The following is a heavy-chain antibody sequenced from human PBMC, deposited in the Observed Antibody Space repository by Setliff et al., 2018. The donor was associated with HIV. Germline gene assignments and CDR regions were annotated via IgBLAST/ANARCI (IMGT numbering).Heavy chain of an antibody. CDR3: ARDLDIVVVVAATEYGMDV. D-gene: IGHD2-15*01. J-gene: IGHJ6*02. CDR1: GYIFTDYY. CDR2: INPNSGGT. Sequence: ASVKVSCKASGYIFTDYYMHWVRQVPGQELGWMGRINPNSGGTNYAQKFQGRVTMTRDTSISTAYMELSRLRSDDTAVYYCARDLDIVVVVAATEYGMDVWGQGTTVTVSS. V-gene: IGHV1-2*06.